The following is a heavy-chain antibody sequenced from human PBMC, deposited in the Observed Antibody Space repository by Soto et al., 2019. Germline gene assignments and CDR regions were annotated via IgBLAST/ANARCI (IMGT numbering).Heavy chain of an antibody. CDR2: IIPIFGTA. CDR3: AREEYYYGSGAFFDY. Sequence: SVKVYCNASGGTFSSYAISLVRQAPGQGLEWMGGIIPIFGTANYAQKFQGRVTITADESTSTAYMELSSLRSEDTAVYYCAREEYYYGSGAFFDYWGQGTLVTVSS. V-gene: IGHV1-69*13. D-gene: IGHD3-10*01. CDR1: GGTFSSYA. J-gene: IGHJ4*02.